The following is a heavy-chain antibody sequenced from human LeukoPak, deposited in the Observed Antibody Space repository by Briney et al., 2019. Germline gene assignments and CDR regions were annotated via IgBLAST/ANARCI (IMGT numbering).Heavy chain of an antibody. CDR3: ARDPRSRSYDILTGHSH. Sequence: GGSLRLFCAASGFTVSSNYMSWVRQAPGKGLEWVSVIYSGGSTYYADSVKGRFTISRDNSKNTLYLQMNRLPGDDTAVYYCARDPRSRSYDILTGHSHWGQGTLVTVSS. CDR1: GFTVSSNY. V-gene: IGHV3-66*01. CDR2: IYSGGST. D-gene: IGHD3-9*01. J-gene: IGHJ4*02.